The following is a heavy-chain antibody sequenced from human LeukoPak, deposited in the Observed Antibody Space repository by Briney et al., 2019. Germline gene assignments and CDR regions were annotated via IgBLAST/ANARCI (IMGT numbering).Heavy chain of an antibody. CDR2: VKPDGSKR. D-gene: IGHD7-27*01. Sequence: QSGGSLRLSCAASGFTFSNYWMNWVRQAPGKGLEWVADVKPDGSKRYYVDSVKGRFTISRDNAKNSLYLEMNSLRLEDTAIYYCTRDESWGSDYWGQGTLVSVSS. CDR3: TRDESWGSDY. J-gene: IGHJ4*02. CDR1: GFTFSNYW. V-gene: IGHV3-7*01.